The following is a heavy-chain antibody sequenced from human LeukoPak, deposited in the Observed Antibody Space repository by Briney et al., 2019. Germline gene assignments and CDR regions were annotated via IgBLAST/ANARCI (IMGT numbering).Heavy chain of an antibody. D-gene: IGHD2-15*01. V-gene: IGHV3-53*01. Sequence: GASLRLSCAASGFTFSNYAMSWVRQAPGKGLEWVSVIYRGGSTYYADAVKGRFTISRDNSKNTLYLQMNSLRAEDPAVYYCAREWSRGGMDVWGQGTTVTVSS. J-gene: IGHJ6*02. CDR1: GFTFSNYA. CDR2: IYRGGST. CDR3: AREWSRGGMDV.